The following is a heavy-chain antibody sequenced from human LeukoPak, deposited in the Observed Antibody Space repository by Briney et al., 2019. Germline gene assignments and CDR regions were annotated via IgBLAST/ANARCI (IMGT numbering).Heavy chain of an antibody. D-gene: IGHD2-8*01. J-gene: IGHJ4*02. V-gene: IGHV3-7*01. CDR3: ARALIGYYFDY. CDR2: IKEDGSDK. CDR1: GFIFSSYW. Sequence: GGSLRLSCAASGFIFSSYWMAWVRQAPGKGLEWVANIKEDGSDKNYVDSVKGRFTISRDNSKNSLYLQMNSLRAEDTAVYYCARALIGYYFDYWGQGTLVTVSS.